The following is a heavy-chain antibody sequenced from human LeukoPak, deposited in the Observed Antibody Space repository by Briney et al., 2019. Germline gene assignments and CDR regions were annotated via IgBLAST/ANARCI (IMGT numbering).Heavy chain of an antibody. CDR2: INKDGGEK. D-gene: IGHD1-26*01. Sequence: GGSLRLSCSASGFTFSTYWMSWVRQAPGKGLEWVANINKDGGEKYYVDSVKGRFTISRDNAKNSLYLQMNSLRADDTAVYYCVKDSPPRYSGSPPAYWGQGTLVTVSS. CDR1: GFTFSTYW. V-gene: IGHV3-7*03. J-gene: IGHJ4*02. CDR3: VKDSPPRYSGSPPAY.